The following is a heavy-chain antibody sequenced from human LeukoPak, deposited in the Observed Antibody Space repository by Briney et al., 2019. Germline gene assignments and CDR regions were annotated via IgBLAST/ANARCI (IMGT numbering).Heavy chain of an antibody. V-gene: IGHV3-23*01. J-gene: IGHJ6*02. CDR3: AKRGMRCSSTGCYSYYFYGMDV. CDR1: GFTFSSYA. Sequence: GGSLRLSCAASGFTFSSYAMSWVRQAPGKGLEWVSGISGSGGSEDYADSVKGRFTISRDNSKNTLYLQMNSLRAEDTAVYYCAKRGMRCSSTGCYSYYFYGMDVWGQGTTVTVSS. CDR2: ISGSGGSE. D-gene: IGHD2-2*01.